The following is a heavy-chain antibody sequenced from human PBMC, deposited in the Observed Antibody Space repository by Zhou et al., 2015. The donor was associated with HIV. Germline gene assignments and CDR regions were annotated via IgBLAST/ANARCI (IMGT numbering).Heavy chain of an antibody. V-gene: IGHV1-69*01. J-gene: IGHJ6*03. D-gene: IGHD2-8*02. CDR2: IIPIFGTA. Sequence: QVQLVQSGAEVKKPGSSVKVSCKASGGTFSSYAISWVRQAPGQGLEWMGGIIPIFGTANYAQKFQGRVTITADESTSTAYMELSSLRSEDTAVYYCARPTGETESYYYYYYMDVWGKGTTVTVSS. CDR1: GGTFSSYA. CDR3: ARPTGETESYYYYYYMDV.